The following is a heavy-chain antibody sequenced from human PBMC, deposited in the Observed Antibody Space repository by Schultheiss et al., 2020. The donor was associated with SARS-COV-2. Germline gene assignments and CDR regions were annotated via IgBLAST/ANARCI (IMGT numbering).Heavy chain of an antibody. CDR2: INHSGST. D-gene: IGHD2-2*02. CDR3: ARRYCSSTSCYTHGSDRTPNNWFDP. CDR1: GGSFSGYY. J-gene: IGHJ5*02. V-gene: IGHV4-34*01. Sequence: SETLSLTCAVYGGSFSGYYWSWIRQPPGKGLEWIGEINHSGSTNYNPSLKSRVTISVDTSKNQFSLKLSSVTAADTAVYYCARRYCSSTSCYTHGSDRTPNNWFDPWGQGTLVTVSS.